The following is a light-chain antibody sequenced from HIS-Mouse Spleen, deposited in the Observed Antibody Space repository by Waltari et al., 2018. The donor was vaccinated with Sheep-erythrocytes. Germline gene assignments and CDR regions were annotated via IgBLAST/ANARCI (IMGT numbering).Light chain of an antibody. CDR1: SSYVGSYNL. CDR3: CSYAGSSTPWV. CDR2: QGS. Sequence: SALTQPASVSGSPGQSITTSGPGTSSYVGSYNLVSWYQQPPGKAPNLMIYQGSKRPSGVSNRFSGSKSGNTASLTISGLQAEDEADYYCCSYAGSSTPWVFGGGTKLTVL. V-gene: IGLV2-23*01. J-gene: IGLJ3*02.